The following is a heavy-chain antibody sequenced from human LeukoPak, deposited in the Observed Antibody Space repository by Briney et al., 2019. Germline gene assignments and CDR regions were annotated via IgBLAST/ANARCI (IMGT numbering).Heavy chain of an antibody. D-gene: IGHD2-15*01. V-gene: IGHV1-2*02. Sequence: ASVMVSCKASGYTFTGYYMHWVRQAPGQGLEWMGWINPNTGGTNYAQNFQGRVTMTRDTSISTAYMELSRLGSDDTAVYYCTRAVAGDYFDYWGRGTLVTVSS. CDR3: TRAVAGDYFDY. J-gene: IGHJ4*02. CDR2: INPNTGGT. CDR1: GYTFTGYY.